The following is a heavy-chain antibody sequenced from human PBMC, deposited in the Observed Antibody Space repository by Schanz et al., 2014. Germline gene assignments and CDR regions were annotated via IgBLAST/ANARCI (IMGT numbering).Heavy chain of an antibody. V-gene: IGHV3-33*06. CDR2: IWFDGNNK. Sequence: QVQLVESGGGVVQPGRSLRLSCAASGFTFSAYGMHWVRQAPGKGLEWVAVIWFDGNNKFYADSVKGRFTISRDNSKNTLYLQMSSLRAEDTALYYCAKDPHRDYGGKPQTFDIWVQGTMVTVSS. CDR1: GFTFSAYG. CDR3: AKDPHRDYGGKPQTFDI. J-gene: IGHJ3*02. D-gene: IGHD4-17*01.